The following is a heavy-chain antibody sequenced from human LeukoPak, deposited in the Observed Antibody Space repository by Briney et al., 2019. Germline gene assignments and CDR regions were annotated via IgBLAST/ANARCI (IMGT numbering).Heavy chain of an antibody. V-gene: IGHV1-18*01. CDR2: ISAYNGNT. D-gene: IGHD5-18*01. J-gene: IGHJ5*02. CDR1: GYTFTSYG. CDR3: ARLRSGIQLWLRDNWFDP. Sequence: ASVKVSCKASGYTFTSYGISWVRQAPGQGLEWMGWISAYNGNTNYAQKLQGRVTMTTDTSTSTAYMELRSLRSDDTAVYYCARLRSGIQLWLRDNWFDPWGQGTLVTVSS.